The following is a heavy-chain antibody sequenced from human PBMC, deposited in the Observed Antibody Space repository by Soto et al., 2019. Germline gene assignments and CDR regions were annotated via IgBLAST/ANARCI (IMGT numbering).Heavy chain of an antibody. V-gene: IGHV1-8*01. Sequence: ASVKVSCKASGYTFSTYGIDWVRLATGQGLEWMGSMNPNSGNTEYAQKFQGRVTMTRDTSKSTAYMELSSLRSEDTAIYYCARTMGGIAAAGNDYWGQGTLVTVSS. CDR2: MNPNSGNT. CDR3: ARTMGGIAAAGNDY. D-gene: IGHD6-13*01. J-gene: IGHJ4*02. CDR1: GYTFSTYG.